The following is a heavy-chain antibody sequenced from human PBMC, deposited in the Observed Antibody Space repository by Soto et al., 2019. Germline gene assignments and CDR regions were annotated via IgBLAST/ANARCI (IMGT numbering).Heavy chain of an antibody. J-gene: IGHJ6*03. CDR3: ATRSPLWLRARYYYMDV. Sequence: ASVKVSCKVSGYTLTELSMHWVRQAPGKGLEWMGGFDPEDGETIYAQKFQGRVTMTEDTSTDTAYMELSSLRSEDTAVDYCATRSPLWLRARYYYMDVRGKGTRATLS. CDR1: GYTLTELS. V-gene: IGHV1-24*01. D-gene: IGHD3-10*01. CDR2: FDPEDGET.